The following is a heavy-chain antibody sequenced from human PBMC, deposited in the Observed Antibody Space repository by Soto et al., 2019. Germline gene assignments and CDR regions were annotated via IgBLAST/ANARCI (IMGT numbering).Heavy chain of an antibody. CDR2: IYYSGST. CDR3: ARDLNSDEPFFDY. V-gene: IGHV4-31*03. Sequence: QVQLQESGPGLVKPSQTLSLTCTVSGVSISRGGYYWSWIRQHPGKGLEWIGYIYYSGSTYYNPSLKSRVTISVDTSKNQFSLKLSSVTAADTAVYYCARDLNSDEPFFDYWGQGTLVTVSS. D-gene: IGHD3-10*01. J-gene: IGHJ4*02. CDR1: GVSISRGGYY.